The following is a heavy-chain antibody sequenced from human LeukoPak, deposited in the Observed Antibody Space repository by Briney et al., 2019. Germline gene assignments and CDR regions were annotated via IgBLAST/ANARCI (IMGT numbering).Heavy chain of an antibody. CDR3: AKVSRVRITIFGGSFGY. Sequence: GGSLRLSCAASGFTFDDYAMHWVRQAPGKGLEWVSGISWNSGSIGYADSVKGRFTISRDNAKNSLYLQMNSLRAEDTALYYCAKVSRVRITIFGGSFGYWGQGTRVTVSS. J-gene: IGHJ4*02. CDR2: ISWNSGSI. D-gene: IGHD3-3*01. V-gene: IGHV3-9*01. CDR1: GFTFDDYA.